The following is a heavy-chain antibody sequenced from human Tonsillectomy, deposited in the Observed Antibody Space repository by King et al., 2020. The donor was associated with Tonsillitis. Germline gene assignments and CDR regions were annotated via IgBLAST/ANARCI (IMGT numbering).Heavy chain of an antibody. V-gene: IGHV4-39*01. CDR2: IYYSGST. J-gene: IGHJ5*02. D-gene: IGHD6-19*01. CDR1: GGSISSSSYY. Sequence: QLQESGPGLVKPSETLSLTCTVSGGSISSSSYYWGWIRQPPGKGLEWIGSIYYSGSTYYNPSLKSRVTISVDTSKNQFSLKLSSVTAADTAVYYCARRDPGGWYGSWGQGTLVTVSS. CDR3: ARRDPGGWYGS.